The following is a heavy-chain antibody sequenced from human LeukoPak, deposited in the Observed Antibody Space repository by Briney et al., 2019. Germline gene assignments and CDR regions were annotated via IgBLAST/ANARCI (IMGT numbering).Heavy chain of an antibody. CDR2: ISAYNGNT. V-gene: IGHV1-18*01. Sequence: ASVKVSCKASGYTFTSYGISWVRQAPGQGLEWMGWISAYNGNTNYAQKLQGRVTMTTDTSTSTAYMELRSLRSDDTAVYYCARLRPIYYDSSGYYYSPCESVELFDYWGQGTLVTVSS. D-gene: IGHD3-22*01. CDR1: GYTFTSYG. CDR3: ARLRPIYYDSSGYYYSPCESVELFDY. J-gene: IGHJ4*02.